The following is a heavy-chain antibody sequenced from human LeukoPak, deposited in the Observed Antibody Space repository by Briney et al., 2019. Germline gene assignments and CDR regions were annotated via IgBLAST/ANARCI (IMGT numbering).Heavy chain of an antibody. V-gene: IGHV1-46*01. Sequence: ASVKVSCKASGYTFTSYYMHWERQAPGQGLEWMGMISPMTGTADYAQKFQGRITMTRDMSTYTVYMELSSLRSEDTAVYYCARVSDSGSYSLYSVGIFDYWGQGTLVTVSS. CDR1: GYTFTSYY. CDR2: ISPMTGTA. D-gene: IGHD1-26*01. CDR3: ARVSDSGSYSLYSVGIFDY. J-gene: IGHJ4*02.